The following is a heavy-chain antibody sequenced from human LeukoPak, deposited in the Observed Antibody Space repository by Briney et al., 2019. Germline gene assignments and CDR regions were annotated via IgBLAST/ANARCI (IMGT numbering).Heavy chain of an antibody. CDR3: ARAGYDLLTLAPDPANDY. V-gene: IGHV1-18*01. CDR1: GGTFSSYA. J-gene: IGHJ4*02. Sequence: ASVKVSCKASGGTFSSYAINWVRQDPGQGLEWMGWIIAYNGNTNYAQKLQGRVTMTTDTSTSTAYMELRSLRSDDTAVYYCARAGYDLLTLAPDPANDYWGQGTLVTVSS. CDR2: IIAYNGNT. D-gene: IGHD3-9*01.